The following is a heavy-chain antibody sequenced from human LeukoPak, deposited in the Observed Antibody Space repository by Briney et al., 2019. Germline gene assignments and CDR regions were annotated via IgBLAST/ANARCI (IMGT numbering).Heavy chain of an antibody. D-gene: IGHD3-22*01. Sequence: ASVKVSCKASGYTXTGYYMHWVRQAPGQGLEWMGWTNPNSGDTNYAQKFQGRVTMTRDTSISTAYMELSRLTSDDTAVYYCARGRYGLLSGYDYWGQGAMVTVSS. CDR2: TNPNSGDT. J-gene: IGHJ4*02. V-gene: IGHV1-2*02. CDR3: ARGRYGLLSGYDY. CDR1: GYTXTGYY.